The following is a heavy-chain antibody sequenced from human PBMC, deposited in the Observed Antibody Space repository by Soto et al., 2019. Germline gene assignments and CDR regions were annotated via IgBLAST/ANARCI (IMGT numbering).Heavy chain of an antibody. V-gene: IGHV3-23*01. CDR3: AKNAGTS. CDR1: GFSFSSND. CDR2: ISGSGGST. J-gene: IGHJ5*02. Sequence: EVQLLESGGGLVQPGGSLRLSCAASGFSFSSNDMTWVRQAPGKGLEWVSTISGSGGSTYYGDSVKGRFTMSRDNSKNTMYLQLNGLRAEDTAIYYCAKNAGTSWGQGTLVTGSS. D-gene: IGHD1-1*01.